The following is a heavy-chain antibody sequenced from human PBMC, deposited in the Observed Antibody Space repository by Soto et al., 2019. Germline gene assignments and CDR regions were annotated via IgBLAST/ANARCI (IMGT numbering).Heavy chain of an antibody. V-gene: IGHV4-31*03. CDR2: IYYSGST. D-gene: IGHD3-3*01. Sequence: SETLSLTCTVSGGSISSGGYYWSWIRQHPGKGLEWIGYIYYSGSTYYNPSLKSRVTISVDTSKNQFSLKLSSVTAADTAVYYCARGIYYDFWSGYPGYFDYWGQATLVTVSS. CDR1: GGSISSGGYY. J-gene: IGHJ4*02. CDR3: ARGIYYDFWSGYPGYFDY.